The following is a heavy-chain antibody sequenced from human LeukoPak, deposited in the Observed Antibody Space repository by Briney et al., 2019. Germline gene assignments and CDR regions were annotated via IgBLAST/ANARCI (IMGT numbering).Heavy chain of an antibody. CDR1: GVTFSSYA. CDR3: AKDLFLAPAAGTVNWFDP. CDR2: ISGSGGST. Sequence: PGGSLRLSCAASGVTFSSYAMSWVRQAPGKGLEWVSAISGSGGSTYYADSVKGRFTISRDNSKNTPYLQMNSLRAEDTAVYYCAKDLFLAPAAGTVNWFDPWGQGTLVTVSS. J-gene: IGHJ5*02. V-gene: IGHV3-23*01. D-gene: IGHD6-13*01.